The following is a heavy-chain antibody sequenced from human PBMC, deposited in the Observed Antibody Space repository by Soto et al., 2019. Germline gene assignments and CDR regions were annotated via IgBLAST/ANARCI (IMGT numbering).Heavy chain of an antibody. CDR2: INHSGSS. CDR1: GRSFGGYI. D-gene: IGHD3-10*01. V-gene: IGHV4-34*01. J-gene: IGHJ4*02. CDR3: AGGLFSETSYSGGWYYFEN. Sequence: LSLPCGAYGRSFGGYIWTWIPQSPGKGLQWIGQINHSGSSYYNPSLKSRVTISLLSSSDRFSLELSSVTAADTAVYYCAGGLFSETSYSGGWYYFENWSQGTLVTVSS.